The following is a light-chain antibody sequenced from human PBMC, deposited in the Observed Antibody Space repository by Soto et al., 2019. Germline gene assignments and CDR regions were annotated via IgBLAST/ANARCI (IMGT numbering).Light chain of an antibody. CDR3: AAWDDSLNGYV. V-gene: IGLV1-44*01. CDR1: SSNIGSNT. CDR2: TNN. J-gene: IGLJ1*01. Sequence: QSVLTQPPSASGTPGQRVTISCSGSSSNIGSNTVNWYQQLPGTAPKLLIFTNNQRPSGVPDRFSGSKSGTSGSLAISGLQPEDEADYYCAAWDDSLNGYVFGTGTKVTVL.